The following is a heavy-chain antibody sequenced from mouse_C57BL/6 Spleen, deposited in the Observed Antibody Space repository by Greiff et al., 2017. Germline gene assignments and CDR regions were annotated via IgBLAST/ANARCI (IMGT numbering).Heavy chain of an antibody. CDR3: ARGYDYEDAMDD. J-gene: IGHJ4*01. CDR1: GFTFSSYA. CDR2: ISDGGSYT. Sequence: EVKLVESGGGLVKPGGSLKLSCAASGFTFSSYAMSWVRQTPEKRLEWVATISDGGSYTYYPDNVKGRFTISRDNAKNNLYLQMSHLKSEDTAMYYCARGYDYEDAMDDWGQGTSVTVAS. V-gene: IGHV5-4*03. D-gene: IGHD2-4*01.